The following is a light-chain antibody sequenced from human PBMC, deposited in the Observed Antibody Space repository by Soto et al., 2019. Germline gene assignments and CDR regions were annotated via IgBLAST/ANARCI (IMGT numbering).Light chain of an antibody. J-gene: IGKJ5*01. CDR1: QGIHSW. CDR2: GAT. V-gene: IGKV1D-12*01. Sequence: DIQMTQSPSSVSASVGDRVTITCRASQGIHSWLAGYQQKPGKAPKLLIYGATTLQNGVPSRFRGSGSGTDFTLAISNLQAEDFATYYCQQANSCPPMTFGQGTRLDIK. CDR3: QQANSCPPMT.